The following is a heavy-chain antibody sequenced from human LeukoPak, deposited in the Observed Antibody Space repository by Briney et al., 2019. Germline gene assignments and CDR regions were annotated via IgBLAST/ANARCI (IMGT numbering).Heavy chain of an antibody. CDR3: ARGGYSTTWYMNFDY. V-gene: IGHV3-30*04. Sequence: GGSLRLSCAASGFAFSGYAMHWVRQAPGKGLEWVTVISYDGLNEYYADSVKGRFTISRDNSKNTLYLQMNSLRAEDTAVYYCARGGYSTTWYMNFDYWGQGTLVTVSS. D-gene: IGHD6-13*01. CDR1: GFAFSGYA. J-gene: IGHJ4*02. CDR2: ISYDGLNE.